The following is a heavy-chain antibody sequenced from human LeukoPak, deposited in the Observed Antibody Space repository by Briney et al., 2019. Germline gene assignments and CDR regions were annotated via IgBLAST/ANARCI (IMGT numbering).Heavy chain of an antibody. CDR2: INQDESEK. Sequence: GGSLRLSCAASGFTFSSYWMSWVRQAPGKGLEWVANINQDESEKYCVDSVKGRFTISRDNAKSSLYLQMNSLRVEDTAVYYCARRYDLVRPFDYWGQGTLVTVSS. D-gene: IGHD3-10*01. CDR1: GFTFSSYW. CDR3: ARRYDLVRPFDY. J-gene: IGHJ4*02. V-gene: IGHV3-7*02.